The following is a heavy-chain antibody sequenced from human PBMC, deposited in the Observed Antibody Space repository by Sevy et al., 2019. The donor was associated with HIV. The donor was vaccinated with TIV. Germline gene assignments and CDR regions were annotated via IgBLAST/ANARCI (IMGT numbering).Heavy chain of an antibody. V-gene: IGHV3-23*01. J-gene: IGHJ4*02. CDR1: GFTFSNFA. CDR3: ATDWALSF. CDR2: ISESGHST. D-gene: IGHD2-21*01. Sequence: HGGSLRLSCVTSGFTFSNFAMNWVRQAPEKGLEWVSRISESGHSTFHADSVKGRFTISRDNSKNTLYLQMNSLRVEDSAIYYCATDWALSFWGQGTRVTVSS.